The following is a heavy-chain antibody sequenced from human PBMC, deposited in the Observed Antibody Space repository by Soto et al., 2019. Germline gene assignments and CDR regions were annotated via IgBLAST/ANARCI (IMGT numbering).Heavy chain of an antibody. CDR3: ARTPRAQMIVLEAATRFDY. CDR1: GYTFTTYG. D-gene: IGHD2-15*01. V-gene: IGHV1-18*04. J-gene: IGHJ4*02. Sequence: QVQLVQSGAEVKRPGASVKVSCKASGYTFTTYGFNWVRQSPGQGLKWTGWISPYSGDTNDAQNFQGRVTLTTDTSTSTAYMELRSLTSDDTAVYYCARTPRAQMIVLEAATRFDYWGQGTLVTVSS. CDR2: ISPYSGDT.